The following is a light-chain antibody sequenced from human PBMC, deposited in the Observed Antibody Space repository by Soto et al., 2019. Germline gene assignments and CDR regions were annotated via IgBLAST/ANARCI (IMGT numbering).Light chain of an antibody. CDR1: SSDVGGYNY. V-gene: IGLV2-14*01. CDR2: DVS. CDR3: SSSTSSSTLI. J-gene: IGLJ1*01. Sequence: QSVLTQPASVSGSPGQSITISCTGTSSDVGGYNYVSWYQQHPGKAPKLMIYDVSNRPSGVFNRFSGSKSGNTASLTISGLKNEDEADYYCSSSTSSSTLIFGTGTKVXVL.